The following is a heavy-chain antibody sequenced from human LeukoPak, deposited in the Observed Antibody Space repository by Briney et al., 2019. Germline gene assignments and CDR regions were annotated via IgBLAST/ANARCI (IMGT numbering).Heavy chain of an antibody. CDR3: AAISSGYGY. J-gene: IGHJ4*02. Sequence: ASVKVSCKASGFTFTSSAMQLVRQARGQRLEWIGWIVVGSGNTNYAQKFQERVTITRDMSTSTAYMELSSLRSEDTAVYYCAAISSGYGYWGQGTLVTVSS. CDR2: IVVGSGNT. V-gene: IGHV1-58*02. D-gene: IGHD3-22*01. CDR1: GFTFTSSA.